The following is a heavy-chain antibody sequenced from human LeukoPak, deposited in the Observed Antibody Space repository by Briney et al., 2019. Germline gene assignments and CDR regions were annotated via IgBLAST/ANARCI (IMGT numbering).Heavy chain of an antibody. CDR3: ASLMLISSVTRGFDY. CDR2: IYSGGRT. J-gene: IGHJ4*02. CDR1: GFTLSNNY. D-gene: IGHD3-16*01. V-gene: IGHV3-66*01. Sequence: PGGSLRLSCAASGFTLSNNYMSWVRQAPGKGLEWVSTIYSGGRTHYADSVKGRFFVSRDNSKNAGYLQMNSLRAEDTAVYYCASLMLISSVTRGFDYWGQGTLVTVSS.